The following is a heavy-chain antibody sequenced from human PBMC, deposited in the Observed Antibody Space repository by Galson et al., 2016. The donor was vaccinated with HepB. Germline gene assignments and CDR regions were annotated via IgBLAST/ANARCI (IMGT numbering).Heavy chain of an antibody. V-gene: IGHV3-23*01. J-gene: IGHJ4*02. CDR2: ISASGGWT. CDR3: AKGPAGHYTPWGSYRDEW. D-gene: IGHD3-16*02. CDR1: GFSFSSYA. Sequence: LRLSCAASGFSFSSYAMNWVRQAPGKGLEWVSSISASGGWTNYADSVKGRFTISRDNSRDTLYLQMNSLRGDDTAVYFCAKGPAGHYTPWGSYRDEWWGQGTLVTVSS.